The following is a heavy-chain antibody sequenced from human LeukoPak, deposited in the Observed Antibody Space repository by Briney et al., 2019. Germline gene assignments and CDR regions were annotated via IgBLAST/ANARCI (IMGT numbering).Heavy chain of an antibody. CDR2: ISASGGDT. CDR3: AGAGGSSLDY. Sequence: GGSLRLSCVVSGLTFSSYSMSWVRQAPGKGLEWVSGISASGGDTWYPDSVKGRFTISRDNSKNTLSLQMNSLRAEDTAVYYCAGAGGSSLDYWGQGTLVIVSS. CDR1: GLTFSSYS. D-gene: IGHD6-6*01. J-gene: IGHJ4*02. V-gene: IGHV3-23*01.